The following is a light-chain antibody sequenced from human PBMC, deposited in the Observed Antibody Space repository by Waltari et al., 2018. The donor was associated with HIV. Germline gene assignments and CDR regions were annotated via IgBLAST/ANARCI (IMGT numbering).Light chain of an antibody. V-gene: IGKV2-28*01. CDR1: ESLLHSSGFNY. CDR3: MQSLQTPLT. Sequence: DIVMTQSPLSLPVTPGEPASLSCRSSESLLHSSGFNYLDWYLQKEGRPPQLLIYWGSNRASGVPDRFTGSGSGTDFTLKISRVEAEDVGIYFCMQSLQTPLTFGGGTKVEMK. J-gene: IGKJ4*01. CDR2: WGS.